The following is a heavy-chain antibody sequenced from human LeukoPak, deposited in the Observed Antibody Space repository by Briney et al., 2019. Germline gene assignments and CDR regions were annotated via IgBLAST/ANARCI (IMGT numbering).Heavy chain of an antibody. D-gene: IGHD3-22*01. CDR3: ARRGTYYYDSSGYYPQSYFDY. V-gene: IGHV4-39*01. CDR2: IYYSEST. Sequence: ADTLSLTCTVSGGSISSSSYYWGWIRQPPGKGLEWIESIYYSESTYYNPSLKSRVTISVDTSKNQFSLKLSSVTAADTAVYYCARRGTYYYDSSGYYPQSYFDYWGQGTLVTVSS. CDR1: GGSISSSSYY. J-gene: IGHJ4*02.